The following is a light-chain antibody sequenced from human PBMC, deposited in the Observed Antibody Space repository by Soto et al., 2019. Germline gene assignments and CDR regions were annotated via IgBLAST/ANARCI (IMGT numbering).Light chain of an antibody. CDR1: SSNTGSNT. CDR2: SNN. CDR3: AAWDDSLNAWV. J-gene: IGLJ3*02. Sequence: QSVLTQPTSASGTPGQSATISCSGSSSNTGSNTVNWYQQLPGTAPKLLIYSNNQRPSGVPDRFSGSKSGTSASLAISGLQSEDEADYYCAAWDDSLNAWVFGGGTKVTV. V-gene: IGLV1-44*01.